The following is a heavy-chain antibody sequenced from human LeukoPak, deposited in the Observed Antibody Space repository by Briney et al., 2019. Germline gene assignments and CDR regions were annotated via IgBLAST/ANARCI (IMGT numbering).Heavy chain of an antibody. Sequence: GGSLRLSCAASGFTFSDYYMSWVRQAPGKGLEWVSYISSSGSTIYYADSVKGRFTISRDNAKNSLYLQMNSLRAEDAAVYYCTRGSGELSYYYYMDVWGKGATVTVSS. D-gene: IGHD3-10*01. J-gene: IGHJ6*03. CDR1: GFTFSDYY. CDR2: ISSSGSTI. CDR3: TRGSGELSYYYYMDV. V-gene: IGHV3-11*04.